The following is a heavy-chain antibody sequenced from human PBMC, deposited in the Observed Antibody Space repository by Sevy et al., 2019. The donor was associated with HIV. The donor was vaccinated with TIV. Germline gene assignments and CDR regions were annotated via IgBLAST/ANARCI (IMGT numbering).Heavy chain of an antibody. CDR3: ARDREVTSYYYYSMDV. V-gene: IGHV1-2*06. Sequence: ASVKVSCKASGYTFTGYYMHWVRQALGQGLEWMGRINPNSGGTNYAQKFRGRVTMTRDTSISTAYMELSRLRSDDTAVYYCARDREVTSYYYYSMDVWGQGTTVTVSS. CDR2: INPNSGGT. J-gene: IGHJ6*02. CDR1: GYTFTGYY. D-gene: IGHD4-17*01.